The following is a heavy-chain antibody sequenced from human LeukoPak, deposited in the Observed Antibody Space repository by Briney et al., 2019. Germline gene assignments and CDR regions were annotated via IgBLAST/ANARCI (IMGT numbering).Heavy chain of an antibody. V-gene: IGHV4-30-2*01. CDR1: GGSFGSGAYY. CDR2: IYHSGHT. CDR3: ARDMGQQLVLDY. J-gene: IGHJ4*02. D-gene: IGHD6-13*01. Sequence: SETLSPTCTVSGGSFGSGAYYWTWIPQPPGMGLAWIGYIYHSGHTYYSPSLKSRVTISVDRSKNQFSLKLSSVTAADTAMYYCARDMGQQLVLDYWGQGTLVTVSS.